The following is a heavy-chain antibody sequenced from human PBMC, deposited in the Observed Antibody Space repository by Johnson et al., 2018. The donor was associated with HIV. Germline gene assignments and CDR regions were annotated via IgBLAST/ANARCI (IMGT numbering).Heavy chain of an antibody. Sequence: VQLVESGGGVVQPGGSLRLSCAASGFTFSSYGMHWVRQALGKGLEWVAFILYDGSNKYYVDSVKGRFSISRDNSKNTLYLQMNSLRAEDTAVYYCAKGIVGAMGAFDIWGQGTMVTVSS. CDR1: GFTFSSYG. J-gene: IGHJ3*02. D-gene: IGHD1-26*01. CDR3: AKGIVGAMGAFDI. CDR2: ILYDGSNK. V-gene: IGHV3-30*02.